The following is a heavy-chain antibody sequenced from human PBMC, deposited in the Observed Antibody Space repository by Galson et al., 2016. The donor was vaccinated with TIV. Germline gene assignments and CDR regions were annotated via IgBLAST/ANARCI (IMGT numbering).Heavy chain of an antibody. J-gene: IGHJ4*02. CDR2: IKSNFDGGTT. CDR1: GFIFNNAW. D-gene: IGHD1-26*01. Sequence: SLRLSCAVSGFIFNNAWMSWVRQAPGRGLKWVGRIKSNFDGGTTDYAAPVKGRFTISRDDSKNTLYLQMNSLKTEDTAVYYCTTGAQLVGSTYYWGQGTLVTVSS. V-gene: IGHV3-15*01. CDR3: TTGAQLVGSTYY.